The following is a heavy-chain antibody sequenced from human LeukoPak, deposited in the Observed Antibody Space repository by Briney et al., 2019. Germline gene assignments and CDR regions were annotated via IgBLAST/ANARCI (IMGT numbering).Heavy chain of an antibody. CDR2: ISGSGGIT. CDR3: AKGPYYYDSSGYSGRWFDP. Sequence: PGGSLRLSCAASGFTFSSYAMSWVRQAPGQGLEWVSAISGSGGITYYAVSVKGRFTISRDNSKNTLYLQMNSLRAEDTAVYYCAKGPYYYDSSGYSGRWFDPWGQGTLVTVSS. V-gene: IGHV3-23*01. D-gene: IGHD3-22*01. J-gene: IGHJ5*02. CDR1: GFTFSSYA.